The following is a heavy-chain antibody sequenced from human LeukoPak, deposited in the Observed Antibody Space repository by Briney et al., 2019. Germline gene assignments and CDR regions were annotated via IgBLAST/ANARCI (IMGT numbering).Heavy chain of an antibody. Sequence: PGGSLRLSCAASGFTFSSYAMHWVRQAPGKGLEYVSAISSNWGTTYYANSVKGRFTIYRAHSKNTPYLQMGSLRAEDMAVYYHANLYLGYYDFWTGPTPPRLDVWGKGTTVTVSS. V-gene: IGHV3-64*01. J-gene: IGHJ6*04. CDR2: ISSNWGTT. D-gene: IGHD3-3*01. CDR3: ANLYLGYYDFWTGPTPPRLDV. CDR1: GFTFSSYA.